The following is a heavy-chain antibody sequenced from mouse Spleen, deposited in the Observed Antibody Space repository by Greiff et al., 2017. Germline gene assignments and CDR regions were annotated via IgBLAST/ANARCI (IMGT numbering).Heavy chain of an antibody. J-gene: IGHJ2*01. Sequence: VQLQQPGAELVRPGSSVKLSCKASGYTFTSYWMHWVKQRPIQGLEWIGNIDPSDSEPHYNQKFKDKATLTVDKSSSTAYMQLSSLTSEDSAVYYCARSDYYGSSYENYFDYWGQGTTLTVSS. CDR1: GYTFTSYW. D-gene: IGHD1-1*01. V-gene: IGHV1-52*01. CDR2: IDPSDSEP. CDR3: ARSDYYGSSYENYFDY.